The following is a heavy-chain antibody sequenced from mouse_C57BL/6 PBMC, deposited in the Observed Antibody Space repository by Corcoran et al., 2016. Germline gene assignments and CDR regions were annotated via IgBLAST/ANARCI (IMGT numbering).Heavy chain of an antibody. J-gene: IGHJ4*01. CDR2: INPNNGGT. V-gene: IGHV1-18*01. CDR3: ARLRYSNSYYYAMDY. D-gene: IGHD2-5*01. CDR1: GYTFTDYN. Sequence: EVQLQQSGPELVKPGASVKIPCKASGYTFTDYNMDWVKQSHGKSLEWIGDINPNNGGTIYNQKFKGKATLTVDKSSSTAYMELRSLTSEDTAVYYCARLRYSNSYYYAMDYWGQGTSVTVSS.